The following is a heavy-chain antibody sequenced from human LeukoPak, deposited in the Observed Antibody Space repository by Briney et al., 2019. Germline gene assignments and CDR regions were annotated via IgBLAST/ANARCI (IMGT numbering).Heavy chain of an antibody. CDR1: GFTLRSYD. CDR2: TSGSGVNS. CDR3: AYGDYSDY. J-gene: IGHJ4*02. Sequence: GGSLRLSCAASGFTLRSYDMSWVRQAPGKGLEWVAATSGSGVNSYYADSVRGRFTISRDNSKNTLYLQMNSLRAEDTAVYYCAYGDYSDYWGQGTLVTVSS. V-gene: IGHV3-23*01. D-gene: IGHD4-17*01.